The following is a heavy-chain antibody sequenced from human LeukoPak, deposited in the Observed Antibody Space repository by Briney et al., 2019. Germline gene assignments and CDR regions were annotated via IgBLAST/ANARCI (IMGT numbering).Heavy chain of an antibody. CDR3: ARDLGRPREQWLVPPSFDY. CDR2: ISAYNGNT. Sequence: ASVKVSCEASGYTFTSYGISWVRQAPGQGLEWMGWISAYNGNTNYAQKLQGRVTMTTDTSTSTAYMELRSLRSDDTAVYYCARDLGRPREQWLVPPSFDYWGQGTLVTVSS. J-gene: IGHJ4*02. V-gene: IGHV1-18*01. CDR1: GYTFTSYG. D-gene: IGHD6-19*01.